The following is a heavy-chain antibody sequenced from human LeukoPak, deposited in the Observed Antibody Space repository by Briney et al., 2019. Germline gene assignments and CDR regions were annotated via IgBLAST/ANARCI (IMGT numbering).Heavy chain of an antibody. J-gene: IGHJ6*02. CDR3: ARAEVYYYYGMDV. CDR2: ISYDGSSK. CDR1: GITFSSYA. Sequence: GGSLRLSCAASGITFSSYAMDWVRQAPGKGLEWVAVISYDGSSKYYADSVKGRFTISRDNSKNTLYLQMNSLRAEDTAVYYCARAEVYYYYGMDVWGQGTTVTVSS. V-gene: IGHV3-30*01. D-gene: IGHD1-14*01.